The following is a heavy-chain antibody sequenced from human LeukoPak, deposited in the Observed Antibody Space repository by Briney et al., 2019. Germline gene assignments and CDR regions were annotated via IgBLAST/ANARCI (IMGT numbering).Heavy chain of an antibody. D-gene: IGHD2-8*01. V-gene: IGHV1-69*01. J-gene: IGHJ4*02. CDR1: GGTFSSYA. CDR3: ARDPVLIMVSAPLDY. CDR2: IIPIFGAA. Sequence: ASVKVSCKASGGTFSSYAISWVRQAPGQGLEWMGGIIPIFGAANYAQKFQGRVTITADESTSTAYMELSSLRSDDTAVYYCARDPVLIMVSAPLDYWGQGTLVTVSS.